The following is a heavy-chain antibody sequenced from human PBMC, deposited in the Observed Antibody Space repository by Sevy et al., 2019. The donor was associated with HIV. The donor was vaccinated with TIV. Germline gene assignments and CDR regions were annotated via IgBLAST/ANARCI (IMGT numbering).Heavy chain of an antibody. Sequence: SETLSLTCTVSGGSINSDHWNWIRQPPGKGLEWIGYVYYTGGTNYNPSLKNRVTISVDRTKNQCSLKLTSVTAADTAGYYCKRRNDFDNWGQGTMVTVSS. CDR2: VYYTGGT. CDR1: GGSINSDH. V-gene: IGHV4-59*08. CDR3: KRRNDFDN. J-gene: IGHJ3*02.